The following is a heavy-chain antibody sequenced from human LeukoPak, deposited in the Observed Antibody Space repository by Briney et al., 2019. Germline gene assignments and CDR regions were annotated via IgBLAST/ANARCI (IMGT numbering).Heavy chain of an antibody. V-gene: IGHV4-59*12. CDR3: ARDLVVRFRYWYFDL. CDR2: ISYSGST. D-gene: IGHD2-21*01. CDR1: GGSISSYY. Sequence: ASETLSLTCTVSGGSISSYYWSWIRQPPGKGLEWIGYISYSGSTNYNPSLKSRVTISVDTSKNQFSLKLSSVTAADTAVYYCARDLVVRFRYWYFDLWGRGTLVTVSS. J-gene: IGHJ2*01.